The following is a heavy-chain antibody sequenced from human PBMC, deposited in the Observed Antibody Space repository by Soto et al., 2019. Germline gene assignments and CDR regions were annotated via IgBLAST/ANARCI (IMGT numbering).Heavy chain of an antibody. CDR2: IRSKANSYAT. V-gene: IGHV3-73*01. D-gene: IGHD5-18*01. CDR3: TRQGDTAVVTYYYYYYGMDV. CDR1: GFTFSGSA. Sequence: GGSLRLSCAASGFTFSGSAMHWVRQASGKGLEWVGRIRSKANSYATAYAASVKGRFTISRDDSKNTAYLQMNSLKTEDTAVYYCTRQGDTAVVTYYYYYYGMDVWGQGTTVTVSS. J-gene: IGHJ6*02.